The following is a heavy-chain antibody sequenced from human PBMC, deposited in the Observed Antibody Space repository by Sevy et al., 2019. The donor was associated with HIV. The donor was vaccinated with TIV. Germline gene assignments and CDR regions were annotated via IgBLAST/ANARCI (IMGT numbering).Heavy chain of an antibody. CDR1: GLTFSSDS. J-gene: IGHJ4*02. CDR2: ISSSSRTI. CDR3: ARDVDTPFVRSFDS. Sequence: GGSLRLSCVVSGLTFSSDSMNWVRQAPGKGLEWLAYISSSSRTIYYAYSVEGRFTISRDNDKQSVFLQMNNLRDEDSATYYCARDVDTPFVRSFDSWGQGTLVTVSS. V-gene: IGHV3-48*02. D-gene: IGHD5-18*01.